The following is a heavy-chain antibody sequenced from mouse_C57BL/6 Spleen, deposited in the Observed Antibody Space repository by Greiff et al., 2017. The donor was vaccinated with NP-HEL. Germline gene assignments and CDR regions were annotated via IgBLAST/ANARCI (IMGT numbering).Heavy chain of an antibody. J-gene: IGHJ4*01. CDR3: ARGELRLVGYAMDY. D-gene: IGHD2-4*01. CDR1: GYTFTSYW. V-gene: IGHV1-59*01. Sequence: VQLQQPGAELVRPGTSVKLSCKASGYTFTSYWMHWVKQRPGQGLEWIGVIDPSDSYTNYNQKFKGKATLTVDTSSSTAYMQLSSLTSEDSAVYYCARGELRLVGYAMDYWGQGTSVTVSS. CDR2: IDPSDSYT.